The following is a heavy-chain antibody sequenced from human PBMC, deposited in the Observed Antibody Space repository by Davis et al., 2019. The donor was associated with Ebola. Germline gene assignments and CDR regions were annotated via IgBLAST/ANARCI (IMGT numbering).Heavy chain of an antibody. CDR1: GYSFTDYW. D-gene: IGHD3-3*01. J-gene: IGHJ6*03. V-gene: IGHV5-10-1*01. Sequence: GESLKISCQASGYSFTDYWISWLRQMPGKGLEWMGRIAASNSYTNYNPSFQGHVTIPVDKSSSTSYLQWSSLKASDTATYYCARHVTTFALPIIKYHFYMGVWGKGTTVTVSS. CDR2: IAASNSYT. CDR3: ARHVTTFALPIIKYHFYMGV.